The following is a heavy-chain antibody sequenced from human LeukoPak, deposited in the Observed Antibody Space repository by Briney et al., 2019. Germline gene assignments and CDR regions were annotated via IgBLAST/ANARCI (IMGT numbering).Heavy chain of an antibody. CDR2: ISAYNGNT. Sequence: ASVKVSCKASGYTFTSYGISWVRQAPGQGLEWMGWISAYNGNTNYAQKLQGRVTMTTDTSTSTAYMELRSLRSDDTAVYYCARELYCSSTSCYSDYYYFGMDVWGQGATVTVSS. J-gene: IGHJ6*02. V-gene: IGHV1-18*01. CDR1: GYTFTSYG. CDR3: ARELYCSSTSCYSDYYYFGMDV. D-gene: IGHD2-2*01.